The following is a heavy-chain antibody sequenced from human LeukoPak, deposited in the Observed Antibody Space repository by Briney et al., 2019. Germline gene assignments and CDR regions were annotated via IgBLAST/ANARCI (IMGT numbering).Heavy chain of an antibody. CDR2: IYTSGST. CDR3: ARDSPTAAGTFDY. D-gene: IGHD6-13*01. J-gene: IGHJ4*02. V-gene: IGHV4-4*07. CDR1: GGSIISYY. Sequence: PSEALSLTCTVSGGSIISYYWSWIRQPAGKGLEWIGRIYTSGSTNYNPSLKSRVTMSVDTSKNQFSLKLSSVTAADTAVYYCARDSPTAAGTFDYWGQGTLVTVSS.